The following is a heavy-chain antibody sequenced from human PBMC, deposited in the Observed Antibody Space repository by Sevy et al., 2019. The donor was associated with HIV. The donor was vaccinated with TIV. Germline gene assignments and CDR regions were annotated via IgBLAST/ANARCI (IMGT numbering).Heavy chain of an antibody. CDR1: GYTFTTYG. CDR2: ITVYNGNT. D-gene: IGHD4-17*01. V-gene: IGHV1-18*01. J-gene: IGHJ4*02. CDR3: VREAQNDDYVYFGY. Sequence: ASVKVSCKASGYTFTTYGITWVRQAPGQRLEWMGWITVYNGNTRYAQKFQDRVTMTTDTSTMTAYMELRSLRSDDTAVYYCVREAQNDDYVYFGYWGQGTLVTVSS.